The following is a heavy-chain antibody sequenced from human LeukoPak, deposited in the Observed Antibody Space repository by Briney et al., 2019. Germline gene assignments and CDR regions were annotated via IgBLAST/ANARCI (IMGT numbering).Heavy chain of an antibody. V-gene: IGHV1-2*02. CDR3: SRVNLIKTLSSTDAFDF. D-gene: IGHD2-2*01. CDR2: INPNTGGT. CDR1: GYTFSGYY. Sequence: VASVKVSCKASGYTFSGYYMHWVRQAPGQGLEWMGWINPNTGGTNYAQKFQGRVTMTWDTSLSTAYMELSRLRSDDTAVYYCSRVNLIKTLSSTDAFDFWGQGTMVSVSS. J-gene: IGHJ3*01.